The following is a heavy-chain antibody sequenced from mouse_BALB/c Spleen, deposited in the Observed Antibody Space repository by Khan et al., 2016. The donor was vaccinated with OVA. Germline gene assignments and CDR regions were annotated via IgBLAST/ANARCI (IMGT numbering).Heavy chain of an antibody. V-gene: IGHV1S137*01. CDR1: GYTFTDFT. J-gene: IGHJ3*01. CDR3: TRWGGGSRFAY. Sequence: QVQLQQSGAELVRPGVSVKISCKGSGYTFTDFTMHWVKQSHAKSLEWIGVISTYYGDVTYNQKFKGKATMTVDKSSSTASMVLARLTSEDSAICYCTRWGGGSRFAYWGQGTLVTVSA. CDR2: ISTYYGDV.